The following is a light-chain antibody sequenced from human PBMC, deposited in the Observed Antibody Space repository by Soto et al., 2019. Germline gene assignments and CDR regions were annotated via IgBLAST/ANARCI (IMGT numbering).Light chain of an antibody. CDR1: QSISGY. CDR2: AAS. Sequence: IQMTQSPSSLSASVGDRVTITCRASQSISGYLNWYQQKPGKAPKLLIYAASSLQSGVPSRFSGSGSGTDFTLTISSLQPEDFATYYCQQSYSTPRTFGQGTKLEIK. V-gene: IGKV1-39*01. CDR3: QQSYSTPRT. J-gene: IGKJ2*01.